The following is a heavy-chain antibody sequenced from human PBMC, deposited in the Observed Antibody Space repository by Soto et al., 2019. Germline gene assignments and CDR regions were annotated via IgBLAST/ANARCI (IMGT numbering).Heavy chain of an antibody. Sequence: QVQLQESGPGLVKPSETLSLTCTVSGDSISNYYWSWIRQAPGKGLEWIGNFDYSGSTNYNPSLINRVTISIHTAKTQFSLKLRSVTTADTAVYYCARGYCSKPNCYLGRWFDPWGQGILVTVSS. V-gene: IGHV4-59*01. CDR2: FDYSGST. J-gene: IGHJ5*02. CDR1: GDSISNYY. CDR3: ARGYCSKPNCYLGRWFDP. D-gene: IGHD2-2*01.